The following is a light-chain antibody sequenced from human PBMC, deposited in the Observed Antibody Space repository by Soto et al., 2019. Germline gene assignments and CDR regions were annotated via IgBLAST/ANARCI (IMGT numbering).Light chain of an antibody. CDR3: QQYNRYYT. J-gene: IGKJ2*01. CDR1: QSISSW. CDR2: KAS. Sequence: DIQMTQSPSTLSASVGDRVTITCRASQSISSWLAWYQQKPGKAPKLLIYKASSLESGVPSRFSGSGSGTEFTLTISSLQPDDFATYCFQQYNRYYTLGQGTKLEIK. V-gene: IGKV1-5*03.